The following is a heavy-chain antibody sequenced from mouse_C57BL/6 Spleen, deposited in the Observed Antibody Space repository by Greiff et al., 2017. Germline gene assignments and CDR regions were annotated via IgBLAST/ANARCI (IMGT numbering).Heavy chain of an antibody. CDR1: GFTFSDFY. V-gene: IGHV7-1*01. J-gene: IGHJ3*01. CDR2: SRNKANDYTT. CDR3: AREDYGRGFAY. Sequence: EVNLVESGGGLVQSGRSLRLSCATSGFTFSDFYMEWVRQAPGKGLEWIAASRNKANDYTTEYSASVKGRFIVSRDTSQSILYLQMNALRAEDTAIYYCAREDYGRGFAYWGQGTLVTVSA. D-gene: IGHD1-1*01.